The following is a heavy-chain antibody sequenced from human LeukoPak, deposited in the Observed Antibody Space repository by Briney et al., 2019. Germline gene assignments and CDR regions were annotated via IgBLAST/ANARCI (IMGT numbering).Heavy chain of an antibody. CDR1: GYTFTSYG. CDR2: ISAHNGNT. CDR3: ARDLVHYDFWSGYYTPIFDY. D-gene: IGHD3-3*01. Sequence: ASVKVSCKASGYTFTSYGISWVRQAPGQGLEWMGWISAHNGNTNYAQKLQGRVTMTTDTSTSTAYMELRSLRSDDTAVYYCARDLVHYDFWSGYYTPIFDYWGQGTLVTVSS. V-gene: IGHV1-18*01. J-gene: IGHJ4*02.